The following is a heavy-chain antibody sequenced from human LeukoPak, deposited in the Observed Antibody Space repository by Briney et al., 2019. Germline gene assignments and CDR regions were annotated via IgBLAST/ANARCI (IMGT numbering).Heavy chain of an antibody. CDR2: IYHIGNT. CDR3: ARRVTMVRGVIIKVLTPGYFDY. V-gene: IGHV4-31*03. J-gene: IGHJ4*02. D-gene: IGHD3-10*01. CDR1: GGSISSSAYY. Sequence: SQTLSLTCTVSGGSISSSAYYWSWIRQQPGKGVEWIGYIYHIGNTHYNPSLGSRLTISVDTSKNQFSLKLSSVTAADTAVYYCARRVTMVRGVIIKVLTPGYFDYWGQGTLVTVSS.